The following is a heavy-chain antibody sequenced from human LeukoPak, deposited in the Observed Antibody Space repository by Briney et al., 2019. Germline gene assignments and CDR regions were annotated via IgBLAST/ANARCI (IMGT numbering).Heavy chain of an antibody. J-gene: IGHJ3*02. CDR3: AREGKGHDAFDI. CDR2: LNQFGSEK. V-gene: IGHV3-7*01. Sequence: GGSLRLSCAASGFTFSSYWMSWVRQAPGKGLEWVANLNQFGSEKWYVDSVKGRFTISRDNAKNSLYLQMNSLRAEDTAVYYCAREGKGHDAFDIWGQGTMVTVSS. CDR1: GFTFSSYW.